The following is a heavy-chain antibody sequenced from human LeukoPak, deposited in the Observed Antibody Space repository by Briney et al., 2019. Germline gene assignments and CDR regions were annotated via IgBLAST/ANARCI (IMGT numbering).Heavy chain of an antibody. Sequence: GGSLRLSCAASGFTFSSYSMSWVRQAPGKGLEWVSSISSSSSYIYYADSVKGRFTISRDNAKNSLYLQMNSLRAEDTAVYYCARELGRWLQLNPFDYWGQGTLVTVSS. CDR1: GFTFSSYS. D-gene: IGHD5-24*01. CDR3: ARELGRWLQLNPFDY. CDR2: ISSSSSYI. V-gene: IGHV3-21*01. J-gene: IGHJ4*02.